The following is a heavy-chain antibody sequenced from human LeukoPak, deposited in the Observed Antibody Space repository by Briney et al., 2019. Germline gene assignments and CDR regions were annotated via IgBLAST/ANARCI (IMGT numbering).Heavy chain of an antibody. J-gene: IGHJ4*02. Sequence: GGSLRLSCAASGFTFARYAMSWVRQAPGKGLEWVSGISGSGASTYYAGSVKGRFTISRDNSKNTLYLQMNSLRAEDTAVYYCAKVTAFSPLRGAFDYWGQGTLVTVSS. CDR2: ISGSGAST. D-gene: IGHD3-10*01. CDR1: GFTFARYA. CDR3: AKVTAFSPLRGAFDY. V-gene: IGHV3-23*01.